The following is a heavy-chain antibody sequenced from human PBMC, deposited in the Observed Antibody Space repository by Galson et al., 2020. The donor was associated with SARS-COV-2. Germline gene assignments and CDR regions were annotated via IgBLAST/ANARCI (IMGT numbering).Heavy chain of an antibody. CDR2: VYYNGNT. Sequence: ASETLSLTCTVSGGSVSDSSYFWGWIRQSPGKRLEWIGSVYYNGNTYLNPSLRSRVTMAVDTSNNQFSLRLSSMTAADTVVYYCARVYGDYGGGWIVGYWGQGTLVTVSA. CDR3: ARVYGDYGGGWIVGY. V-gene: IGHV4-39*01. D-gene: IGHD4-17*01. CDR1: GGSVSDSSYF. J-gene: IGHJ4*02.